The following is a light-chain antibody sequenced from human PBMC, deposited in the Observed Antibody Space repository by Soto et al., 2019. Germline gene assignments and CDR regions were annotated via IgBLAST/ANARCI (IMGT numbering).Light chain of an antibody. V-gene: IGLV2-14*01. CDR1: SSDLGIYNY. J-gene: IGLJ1*01. Sequence: QSVLTHPASVSGSPGQSIAISCSGSSSDLGIYNYVSWYQQHPGKVPKLIIFEVTNRPSGVSNRFSGSKSGNTASLTISGLQAEDEADYHCSSYTTSSTRHIGTGTKRTVL. CDR3: SSYTTSSTRH. CDR2: EVT.